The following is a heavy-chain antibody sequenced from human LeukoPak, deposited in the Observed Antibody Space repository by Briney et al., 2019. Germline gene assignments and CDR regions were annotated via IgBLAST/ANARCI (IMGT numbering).Heavy chain of an antibody. CDR1: GDSVSSNSAA. D-gene: IGHD1-26*01. V-gene: IGHV6-1*01. J-gene: IGHJ4*02. CDR2: TYYRSKWYN. CDR3: ASTYRDSGSYLFDY. Sequence: SQTLSLTCAISGDSVSSNSAAWNWIRQSPPRGLEWLGRTYYRSKWYNDYAVSVKSRITINPDTSKNQFSLQLNSVTPEDTAVYYCASTYRDSGSYLFDYWGQGTLVTVSS.